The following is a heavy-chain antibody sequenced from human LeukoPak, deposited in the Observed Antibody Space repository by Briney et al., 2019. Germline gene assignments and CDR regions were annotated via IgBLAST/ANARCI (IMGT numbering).Heavy chain of an antibody. J-gene: IGHJ5*02. D-gene: IGHD3-22*01. V-gene: IGHV3-7*05. Sequence: PGGSLRLSCAASGFTFSTYWMSWVRQDPGKGLEWVANIKQDGSEKYYVDSVKGRFTISRDNAKNSLHLQMNGLRAEDTAVYYCATDQRGVPLYYDSSGAISDWFDPWGQGTLVTVSS. CDR3: ATDQRGVPLYYDSSGAISDWFDP. CDR2: IKQDGSEK. CDR1: GFTFSTYW.